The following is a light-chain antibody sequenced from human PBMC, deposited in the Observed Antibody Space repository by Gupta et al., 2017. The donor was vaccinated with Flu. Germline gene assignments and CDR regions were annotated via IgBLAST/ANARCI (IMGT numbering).Light chain of an antibody. V-gene: IGLV1-51*02. Sequence: QSVLTQPPSVSAPPGPEVTISCSGSSSNIGNHYVSWYQQLPGTAPKLLIFEDNKRPSGIPDRSSGSKSGTSATLVITGLQTGDEADYFCGAWDGSLSAGGVFGGGTKLTVL. CDR3: GAWDGSLSAGGV. J-gene: IGLJ3*02. CDR2: EDN. CDR1: SSNIGNHY.